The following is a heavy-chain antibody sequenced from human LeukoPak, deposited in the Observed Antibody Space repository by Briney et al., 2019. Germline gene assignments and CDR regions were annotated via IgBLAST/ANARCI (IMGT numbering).Heavy chain of an antibody. V-gene: IGHV4-38-2*02. J-gene: IGHJ6*03. D-gene: IGHD3-10*01. CDR1: GYSISSGYF. Sequence: SETLSLTCTVSGYSISSGYFWGWIRQPPGKGLEWIGSIYYSGSTYYNPSLKSRVTISVDTSKNQFSLKLSSVTAADTAVYYCARHMVRPIYYYMDVWGKGTTVTISS. CDR2: IYYSGST. CDR3: ARHMVRPIYYYMDV.